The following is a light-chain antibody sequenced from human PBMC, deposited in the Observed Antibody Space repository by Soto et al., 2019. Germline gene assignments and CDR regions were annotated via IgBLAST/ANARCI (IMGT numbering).Light chain of an antibody. CDR2: AAS. Sequence: DIQMTQSPSSLSASVGARVTITCRASQSISSYLNWYQQKPGKAPKLRIYAASSLQSLFPLRYSGSGSGTDLTLTISSLQPHEFATYYCKQSYITPRTFGKGTQVKIK. J-gene: IGKJ1*01. CDR3: KQSYITPRT. CDR1: QSISSY. V-gene: IGKV1-39*01.